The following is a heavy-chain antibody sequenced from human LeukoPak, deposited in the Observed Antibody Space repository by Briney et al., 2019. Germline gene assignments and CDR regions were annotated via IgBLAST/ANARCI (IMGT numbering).Heavy chain of an antibody. CDR1: GGSFSGYY. V-gene: IGHV4-34*01. CDR3: ARGRFRNDSSGYYYTY. J-gene: IGHJ4*02. Sequence: PSETLSLTCAVYGGSFSGYYWSWIRQPPGKGLEWIGEINHSGSTNYNPSLKSRVTISVDTSKNQFSLKLSSVTAADTAVYYRARGRFRNDSSGYYYTYWGQGTLVTVSS. D-gene: IGHD3-22*01. CDR2: INHSGST.